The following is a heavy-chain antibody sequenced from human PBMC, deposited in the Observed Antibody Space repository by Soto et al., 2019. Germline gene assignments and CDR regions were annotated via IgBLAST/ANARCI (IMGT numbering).Heavy chain of an antibody. J-gene: IGHJ4*02. CDR1: GFTVSNNY. CDR2: LYSSGST. D-gene: IGHD6-19*01. Sequence: EVHLVESGGGLVQPGGSLRLSCAASGFTVSNNYMSWVRQAPGKRLEWVSSLYSSGSTYYADSVKVRFTVSRDISENTLYLQMNSLRVEDTAVYYCAREASGSGWWSQGSFESWGQGTLVTVSS. CDR3: AREASGSGWWSQGSFES. V-gene: IGHV3-66*01.